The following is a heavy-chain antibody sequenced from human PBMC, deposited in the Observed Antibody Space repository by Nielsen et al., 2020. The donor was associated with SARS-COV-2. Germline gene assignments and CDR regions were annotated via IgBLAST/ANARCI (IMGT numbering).Heavy chain of an antibody. V-gene: IGHV3-23*01. CDR3: ANGPGSWDY. D-gene: IGHD1-26*01. CDR2: ISGNGDTT. CDR1: KFTFNSYA. Sequence: GGYLSLSCAASKFTFNSYAMSWVRQAPGKGLEWVPAISGNGDTTSYADAVKGRFIISRDNSKNTLYLEMNSLRADDTAVYYCANGPGSWDYWGQGTLVTVSS. J-gene: IGHJ4*02.